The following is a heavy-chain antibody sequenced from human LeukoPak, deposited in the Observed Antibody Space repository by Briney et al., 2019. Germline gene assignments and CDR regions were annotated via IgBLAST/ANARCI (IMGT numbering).Heavy chain of an antibody. D-gene: IGHD5-24*01. Sequence: GGSLRLSCAASGFTFSSYRLDWVRQAPGKGLEWVSSISSSSSYTYYADAVNGRFTNSRDNSENTLYLQMNSLRGEDTAVDYCARVGSYKFDYWGQGTLVTVSS. CDR3: ARVGSYKFDY. CDR2: ISSSSSYT. CDR1: GFTFSSYR. J-gene: IGHJ4*02. V-gene: IGHV3-21*04.